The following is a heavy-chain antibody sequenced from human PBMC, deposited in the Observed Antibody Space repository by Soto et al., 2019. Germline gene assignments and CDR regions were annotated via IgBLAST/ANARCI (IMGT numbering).Heavy chain of an antibody. CDR1: GFSFSSYS. Sequence: PGGSLRLSCAASGFSFSSYSMHWVRQGPGKGLEWVAMISYDGSKKLYADSVKGRFTISRDNSKNTLYLQMNSLRAEDAAVYYCARDLGGEDYWGQGTLVTVSS. J-gene: IGHJ4*02. CDR2: ISYDGSKK. D-gene: IGHD3-10*01. CDR3: ARDLGGEDY. V-gene: IGHV3-30-3*01.